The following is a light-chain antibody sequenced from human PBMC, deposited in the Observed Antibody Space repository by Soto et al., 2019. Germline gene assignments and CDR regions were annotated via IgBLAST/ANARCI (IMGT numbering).Light chain of an antibody. CDR2: EGS. V-gene: IGLV2-23*01. J-gene: IGLJ2*01. CDR3: CSYAGSSTVV. Sequence: QSALTQPASVSGSPGQSITISCTGTSSDVGSYNPVSWYQQHPGKAPKLMIYEGSKRPSGVSNRFSGSKSGNTASLTISGLQAEDEADYYCCSYAGSSTVVFGGGTKSPS. CDR1: SSDVGSYNP.